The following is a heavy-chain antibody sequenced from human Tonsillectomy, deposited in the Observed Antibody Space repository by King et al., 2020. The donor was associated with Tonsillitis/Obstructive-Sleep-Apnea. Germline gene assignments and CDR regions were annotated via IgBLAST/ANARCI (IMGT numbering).Heavy chain of an antibody. D-gene: IGHD2-15*01. CDR3: AKGPSGYCSGGSCYIDY. J-gene: IGHJ4*02. CDR2: ISGRGGSS. V-gene: IGHV3-23*04. Sequence: VQLVESGGGLVQPGGSLRLSCAASGYTFSSYAMSWVRQAPGKGLEWVSAISGRGGSSLYADSVNGRFTISRDNSNKTLYLQMNSLRAEDTAVYYCAKGPSGYCSGGSCYIDYWGQGTLVTVSS. CDR1: GYTFSSYA.